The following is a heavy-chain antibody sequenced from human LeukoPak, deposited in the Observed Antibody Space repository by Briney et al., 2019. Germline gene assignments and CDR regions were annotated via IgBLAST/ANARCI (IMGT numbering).Heavy chain of an antibody. V-gene: IGHV1-3*01. CDR1: GYTFTSYA. D-gene: IGHD3-16*02. CDR2: INAGNGNT. J-gene: IGHJ4*02. CDR3: ARDGEAFTFGGVIVKYYFDY. Sequence: ASVKVSCKASGYTFTSYAMHWVRQAPGQRLEWMGWINAGNGNTKYSQKFQGRVTITRDTSASTAYMELSSLRSEDTAVYYCARDGEAFTFGGVIVKYYFDYWGQGTLVTVSS.